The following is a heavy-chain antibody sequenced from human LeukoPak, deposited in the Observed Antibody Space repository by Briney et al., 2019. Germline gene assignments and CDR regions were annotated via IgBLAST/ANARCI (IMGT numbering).Heavy chain of an antibody. D-gene: IGHD6-13*01. J-gene: IGHJ4*02. V-gene: IGHV3-74*01. CDR3: ARIASHSSSWYDGGY. CDR1: GFTLSSYW. Sequence: GGSLRLSCAASGFTLSSYWLHWVRQAPGKGLVRVSRINSDGSRTSYADSVKGRFTISRDNAKNTLYLQMNSLRAEDTGVYYCARIASHSSSWYDGGYWGQGTLVTVSS. CDR2: INSDGSRT.